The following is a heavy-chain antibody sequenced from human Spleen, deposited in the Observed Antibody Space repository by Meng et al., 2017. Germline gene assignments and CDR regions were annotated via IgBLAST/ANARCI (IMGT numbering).Heavy chain of an antibody. Sequence: GESLKISCAASGFTFSNYWMHWVRQAPGKGLVWVTRINTDGTTTTYADSVKGRFTISRNNAKNTLYLQINSLRGEDTAVYYCARDVAGRGGYWGQGTLVTVSS. J-gene: IGHJ4*02. D-gene: IGHD2-15*01. V-gene: IGHV3-74*01. CDR3: ARDVAGRGGY. CDR1: GFTFSNYW. CDR2: INTDGTTT.